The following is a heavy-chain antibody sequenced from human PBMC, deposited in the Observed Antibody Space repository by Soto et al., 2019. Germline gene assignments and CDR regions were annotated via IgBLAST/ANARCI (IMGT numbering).Heavy chain of an antibody. D-gene: IGHD6-19*01. CDR3: ARAPGLGVAPTDY. Sequence: PSETLSLTCTVSGASVTGFYWSWIRQPPGKGLEWIGYVFHSGSSNYNPSLKSRVTISVDTSKSQISLRLTSVTAADTAVYYCARAPGLGVAPTDYWGQGTLVTVSS. J-gene: IGHJ4*02. V-gene: IGHV4-59*02. CDR2: VFHSGSS. CDR1: GASVTGFY.